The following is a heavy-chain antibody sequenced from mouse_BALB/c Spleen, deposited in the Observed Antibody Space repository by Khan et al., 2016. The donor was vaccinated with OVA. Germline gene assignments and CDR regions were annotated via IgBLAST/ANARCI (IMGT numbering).Heavy chain of an antibody. CDR2: TNPTNGRT. V-gene: IGHV1S81*02. CDR3: ARIKKIVATDFDY. Sequence: QVQLQQPGAELVKAGASVKMSCKASGYTFTSYWMHWVKQRLGQGLEWFAETNPTNGRTSYNEKFKRKATMTLDKSSSTAYMLLSGPTFEDSAVYYCARIKKIVATDFDYWGQGTTLTVSS. CDR1: GYTFTSYW. D-gene: IGHD1-1*01. J-gene: IGHJ2*01.